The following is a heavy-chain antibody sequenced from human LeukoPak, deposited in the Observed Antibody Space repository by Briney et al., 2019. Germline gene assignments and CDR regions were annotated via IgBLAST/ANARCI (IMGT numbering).Heavy chain of an antibody. CDR2: INQDGSEM. CDR3: ARDQGIRIVVRTTNGYFGL. J-gene: IGHJ2*01. Sequence: PGGTLRLTCAASGFTFSNYWMSWVRQAPGKGLEWLANINQDGSEMYYVDSVKGRITISRENGKNSLYLQINSLPADHAAGYCCARDQGIRIVVRTTNGYFGLWGRGTLVTVSS. D-gene: IGHD2-2*01. V-gene: IGHV3-7*01. CDR1: GFTFSNYW.